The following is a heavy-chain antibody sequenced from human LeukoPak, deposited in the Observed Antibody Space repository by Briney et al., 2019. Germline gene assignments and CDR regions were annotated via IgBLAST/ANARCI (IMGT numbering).Heavy chain of an antibody. CDR3: ARGEWELPHLDY. D-gene: IGHD1-26*01. J-gene: IGHJ4*02. CDR2: IYYSGST. Sequence: SETLSLTCTVSGGSISSYYWSWLRQPPGKGLEWIGYIYYSGSTNYNPSLKSRVTISVDTSKNQFSLKLSSVTAADTAVYYCARGEWELPHLDYWGQGTLVTVSS. V-gene: IGHV4-59*01. CDR1: GGSISSYY.